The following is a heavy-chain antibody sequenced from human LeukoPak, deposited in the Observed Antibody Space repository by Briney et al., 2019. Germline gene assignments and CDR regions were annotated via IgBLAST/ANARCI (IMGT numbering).Heavy chain of an antibody. CDR2: IKSDGSST. CDR1: GFTFSSHA. V-gene: IGHV3-74*01. CDR3: VRDTLYYYGMDV. Sequence: PGGSLRLSCAASGFTFSSHAMNWVRQAPGKGLVWVSRIKSDGSSTNYADSVKGRFTISRDNARNTLYLQMNSLRAEDTAVYYCVRDTLYYYGMDVWGRGTTVTVSS. J-gene: IGHJ6*02.